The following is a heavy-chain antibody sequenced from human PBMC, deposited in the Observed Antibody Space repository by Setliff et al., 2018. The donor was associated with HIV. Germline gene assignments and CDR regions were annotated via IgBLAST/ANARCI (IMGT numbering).Heavy chain of an antibody. CDR3: ARFAYYSDSGGYYHH. CDR1: GGSISSGSYY. CDR2: IYTSGST. V-gene: IGHV4-61*09. Sequence: SETLSLTCSVSGGSISSGSYYWSWIRQPAGKGLEWIGHIYTSGSTNYNPSLKSRVTKSVDTSKNQFSLKLSSVTAADTAVYYCARFAYYSDSGGYYHHWGQGALVTVSS. J-gene: IGHJ4*02. D-gene: IGHD3-22*01.